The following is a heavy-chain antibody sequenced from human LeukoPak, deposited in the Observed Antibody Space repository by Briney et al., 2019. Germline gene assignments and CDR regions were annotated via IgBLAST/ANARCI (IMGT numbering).Heavy chain of an antibody. V-gene: IGHV3-30*03. CDR1: GFTFSTYG. D-gene: IGHD3-10*01. CDR3: ATDLSPVVRASPMGY. J-gene: IGHJ4*02. CDR2: ITYDGYYK. Sequence: GGSLRLSCAASGFTFSTYGMHWVRQAPGKGLEWVALITYDGYYKYYSDSVKGRFTIYSDTSKNTLSLQMNSLRAEDTAVYYCATDLSPVVRASPMGYWGQGTLVTVSS.